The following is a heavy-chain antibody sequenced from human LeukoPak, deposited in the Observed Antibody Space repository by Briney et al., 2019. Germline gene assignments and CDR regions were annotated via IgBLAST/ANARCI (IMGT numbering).Heavy chain of an antibody. CDR1: GGSLSGYY. V-gene: IGHV4-34*01. CDR2: INHSGST. CDR3: ARGPPIAARVFDY. J-gene: IGHJ4*02. Sequence: SETLSLTCAVYGGSLSGYYWSWIRPPPGKGLEWIGEINHSGSTNYHPSLNSRVTISVDTSNNQFSLKLSSVTAADTAVYDCARGPPIAARVFDYWGQGTLVTVSS. D-gene: IGHD6-6*01.